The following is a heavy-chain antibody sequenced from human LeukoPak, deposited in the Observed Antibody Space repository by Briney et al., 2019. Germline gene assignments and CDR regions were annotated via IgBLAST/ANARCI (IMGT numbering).Heavy chain of an antibody. J-gene: IGHJ4*02. V-gene: IGHV3-53*01. CDR2: IYSGGST. CDR3: AKDPRGYCSGGSCYFDY. Sequence: GGSLRLSCAASGFTVSSNYMSWVRQAPGKGLEWVSVIYSGGSTYYADSVKGRFTISRDNSKNTLYLQMNSLRAEDTAVYYCAKDPRGYCSGGSCYFDYWGQGTLVTVSS. D-gene: IGHD2-15*01. CDR1: GFTVSSNY.